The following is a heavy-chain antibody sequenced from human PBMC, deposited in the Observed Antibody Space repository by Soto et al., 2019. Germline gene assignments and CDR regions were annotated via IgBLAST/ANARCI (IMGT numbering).Heavy chain of an antibody. CDR2: ISGSGAGT. D-gene: IGHD6-13*01. Sequence: EVQLLESGGGLVQPGGSLRLSCAASGFTFSSYAMSWVRQAPGKGLEWVSGISGSGAGTYYADSVKGRFTISRDKSKNTLYLQMNSLSAEDTALYSCAKDEYFSGWYLAFYFDSWGQGTLVTVSS. V-gene: IGHV3-23*01. CDR3: AKDEYFSGWYLAFYFDS. J-gene: IGHJ4*02. CDR1: GFTFSSYA.